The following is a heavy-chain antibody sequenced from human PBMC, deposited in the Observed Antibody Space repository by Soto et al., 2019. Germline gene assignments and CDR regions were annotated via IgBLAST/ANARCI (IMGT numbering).Heavy chain of an antibody. CDR1: GFTFSRYS. Sequence: EVQLVESGGGLVKHGGSLRLSCAASGFTFSRYSMNWVRQAPGKGLEWVSYISDSGTYIYYAHSVKGRFTISRDNAKNSLYLQMNSLRAEDTAVYYCVRGALCSSTNCFGYGAFDIWSQGTMVTVSS. V-gene: IGHV3-21*02. CDR2: ISDSGTYI. J-gene: IGHJ3*02. CDR3: VRGALCSSTNCFGYGAFDI. D-gene: IGHD2-2*01.